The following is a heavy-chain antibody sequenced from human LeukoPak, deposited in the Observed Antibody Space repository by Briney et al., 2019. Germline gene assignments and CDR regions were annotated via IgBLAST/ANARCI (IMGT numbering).Heavy chain of an antibody. D-gene: IGHD3-10*01. J-gene: IGHJ6*02. V-gene: IGHV3-30*04. CDR3: ARGPRCSTRWFGELLAPYYYYGMDV. CDR1: GFTFSSYA. CDR2: ISYDGSNK. Sequence: QTGGSLRLSCAASGFTFSSYAMHGVRQAPGKGLEWVAVISYDGSNKYYADSVKGRFTISRDNSKNTLYLQMNSLRAEDTAVYYCARGPRCSTRWFGELLAPYYYYGMDVWGQGTTVTVSS.